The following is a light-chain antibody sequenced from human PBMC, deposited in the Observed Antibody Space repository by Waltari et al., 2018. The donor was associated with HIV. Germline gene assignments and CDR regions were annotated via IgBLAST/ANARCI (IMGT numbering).Light chain of an antibody. V-gene: IGLV2-23*02. J-gene: IGLJ1*01. Sequence: QSALTQPASVSGFPGQSLPISCTGSSSAAGSYPYVSWYQQHPGKAPKLLIYDVSKRPSGVSNRFSGSKSGNTASLTISGLQAEDEADYYCCSYAGSNTYLFGTGTEVTVL. CDR3: CSYAGSNTYL. CDR1: SSAAGSYPY. CDR2: DVS.